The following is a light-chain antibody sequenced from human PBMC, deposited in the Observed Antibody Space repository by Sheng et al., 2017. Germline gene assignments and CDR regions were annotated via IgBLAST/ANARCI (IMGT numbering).Light chain of an antibody. Sequence: EIVMTQSPATLSVSPGDTATLSCRASQSISSNLAWYQQKPGQAPRLLIYGASTRATGIPARVSGSGSGTEFTLTISSLQSEDFAIYYCQERRNWPPITFGQGTRLEIK. J-gene: IGKJ5*01. CDR1: QSISSN. CDR2: GAS. CDR3: QERRNWPPIT. V-gene: IGKV3-15*01.